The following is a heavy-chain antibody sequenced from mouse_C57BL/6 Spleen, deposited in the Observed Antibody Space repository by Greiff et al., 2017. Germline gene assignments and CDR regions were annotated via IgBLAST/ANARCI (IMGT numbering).Heavy chain of an antibody. V-gene: IGHV1-55*01. CDR1: GYTFTSYW. J-gene: IGHJ2*01. CDR2: IYPGSGST. CDR3: ARGALYYFDY. Sequence: VQLQQPGAELVKPGASVKMSCKASGYTFTSYWIPWVKQRPGHGLEWIGDIYPGSGSTTYHEKFTSKATLTVDTSSSTAYMQLSSLTSDDSAVYYCARGALYYFDYWGKGTTLTVSS. D-gene: IGHD6-1*01.